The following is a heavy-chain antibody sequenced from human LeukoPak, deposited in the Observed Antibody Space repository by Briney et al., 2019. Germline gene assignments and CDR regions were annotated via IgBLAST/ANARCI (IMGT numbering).Heavy chain of an antibody. CDR2: ISWNGGVI. CDR1: GFTFGDYA. Sequence: GGSLRLSSAASGFTFGDYAMHWVRQAPGKGLEWVSGISWNGGVIGYGASVKGRFTISRDNAKDSLYLEMNSLRAEDMALYFCAKVLVVSASSGAFDIWGQGTMVIVSS. V-gene: IGHV3-9*03. J-gene: IGHJ3*02. CDR3: AKVLVVSASSGAFDI. D-gene: IGHD2-15*01.